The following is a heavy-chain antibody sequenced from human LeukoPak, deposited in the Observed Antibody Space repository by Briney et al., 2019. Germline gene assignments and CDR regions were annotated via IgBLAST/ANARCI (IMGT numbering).Heavy chain of an antibody. J-gene: IGHJ6*02. Sequence: GGSLTLSCAASGFTVSSNYMSWVRQAPGKGLEWVSVIYTGGTTYYADSVKGRFTISRDNSKNTVYLDMNSLRAEDTAVYYCATTVTMDYYYYGMDVWGQGTTVTVSS. V-gene: IGHV3-66*01. CDR1: GFTVSSNY. D-gene: IGHD4-17*01. CDR3: ATTVTMDYYYYGMDV. CDR2: IYTGGTT.